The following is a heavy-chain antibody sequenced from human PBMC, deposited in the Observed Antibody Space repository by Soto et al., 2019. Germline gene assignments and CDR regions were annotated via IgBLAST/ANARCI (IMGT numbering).Heavy chain of an antibody. CDR1: GFTFSSYA. Sequence: GGSLRLSCAASGFTFSSYAMSWVRQAPGKGLEWVSAISGSGGSTYYADSVKGRFTISRDNSKNTLYLQMNSLRAEDTAVYYGAYGPWGVAGTTSSYYYMDVWGKGTTVTGSS. CDR2: ISGSGGST. J-gene: IGHJ6*03. V-gene: IGHV3-23*01. D-gene: IGHD2-15*01. CDR3: AYGPWGVAGTTSSYYYMDV.